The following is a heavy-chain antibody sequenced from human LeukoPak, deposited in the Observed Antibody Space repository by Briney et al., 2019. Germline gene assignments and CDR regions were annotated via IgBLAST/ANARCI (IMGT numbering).Heavy chain of an antibody. Sequence: GGSLRLSCAASGFTFSSYSMNWVRQAPGKGLEWVSSISSSSSYIYYADSVKGRFTISRDNAKNSLYLQMNSLRAEDTAVYYCARVTGYYDSSGYIDYWGQGTLVTVST. V-gene: IGHV3-21*01. CDR2: ISSSSSYI. D-gene: IGHD3-22*01. J-gene: IGHJ4*02. CDR3: ARVTGYYDSSGYIDY. CDR1: GFTFSSYS.